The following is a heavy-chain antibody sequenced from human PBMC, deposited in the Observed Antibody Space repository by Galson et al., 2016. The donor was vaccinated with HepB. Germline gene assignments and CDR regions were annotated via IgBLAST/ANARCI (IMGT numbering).Heavy chain of an antibody. D-gene: IGHD3-10*01. Sequence: SVKVSCKASGYTFTSFGLSWVRQAPGQGLEWVGWISAYSGDTDYAQNLQGRVTMTPDTSTSKAYMELRSLRSDDTAVYYCSRVEVIWFVENPDYWGQGTLVTVSS. CDR1: GYTFTSFG. V-gene: IGHV1-18*01. CDR2: ISAYSGDT. J-gene: IGHJ4*02. CDR3: SRVEVIWFVENPDY.